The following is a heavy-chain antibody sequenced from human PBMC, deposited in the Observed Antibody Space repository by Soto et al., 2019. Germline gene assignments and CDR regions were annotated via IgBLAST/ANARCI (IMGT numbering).Heavy chain of an antibody. V-gene: IGHV4-59*13. J-gene: IGHJ5*02. Sequence: VQLQESGPGLVKPSETLSLTCTVSGDSITSYYWRWIRQPPGKGLEWVGYISYTGSTLYNPSLEGRATISLDTSMNQVALSLNSVTVADTSVYYWAIVGYLPVWFDPWGRGTLVTVPS. CDR2: ISYTGST. CDR1: GDSITSYY. D-gene: IGHD6-13*01. CDR3: AIVGYLPVWFDP.